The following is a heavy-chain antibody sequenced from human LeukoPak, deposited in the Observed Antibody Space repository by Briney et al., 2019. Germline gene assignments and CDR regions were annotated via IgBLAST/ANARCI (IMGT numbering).Heavy chain of an antibody. CDR1: GGSISSSSYY. V-gene: IGHV4-39*07. Sequence: SETLSLTCSVSGGSISSSSYYWGWIRQPPGKGLEWIGSIYYSGSTYYNPSLKSRVTISVDTSKNQFSLKLSSVTAADTAVYYCARDSSIVRPVGFDYWGQGTLVTVSS. CDR2: IYYSGST. CDR3: ARDSSIVRPVGFDY. J-gene: IGHJ4*02. D-gene: IGHD2-2*01.